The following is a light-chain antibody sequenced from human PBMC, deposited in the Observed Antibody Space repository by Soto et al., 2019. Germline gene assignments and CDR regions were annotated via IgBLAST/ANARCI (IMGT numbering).Light chain of an antibody. CDR2: DAS. CDR1: QGISSA. Sequence: IQLPQSPSSLPASVGDRVTMTCRASQGISSALAWYQQKPGKAPKLLIYDASSLESGIRSRFSGSGSGADYTRNISSLQPEDLATYYCPQFNSYPHTCGGGTKVEIK. V-gene: IGKV1-13*02. CDR3: PQFNSYPHT. J-gene: IGKJ4*01.